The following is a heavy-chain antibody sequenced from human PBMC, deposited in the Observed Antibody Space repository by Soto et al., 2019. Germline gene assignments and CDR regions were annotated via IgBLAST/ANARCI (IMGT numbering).Heavy chain of an antibody. D-gene: IGHD3-16*02. CDR2: IYYSGRT. CDR1: GCSIRSGGFY. V-gene: IGHV4-31*03. CDR3: AREPRGRLRLGELSIS. Sequence: SGTLSLTCPFSGCSIRSGGFYWSWIRQHPGKGLEWIGYIYYSGRTYYNPSLKSRVTLSVDTSKNQFSLKLSSVTAADTAVYYCAREPRGRLRLGELSISWGQGTLVTVSS. J-gene: IGHJ4*02.